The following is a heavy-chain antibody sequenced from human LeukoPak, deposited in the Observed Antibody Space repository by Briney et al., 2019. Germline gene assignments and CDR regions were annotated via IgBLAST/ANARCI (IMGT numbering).Heavy chain of an antibody. Sequence: SETLSLTCTVSGGSMSSYYWSWIRQPPGKGLEWIAYIYYSGSTNYNPSLESRVTVSVETSKKLFSLRLTSVTAADTAVYYCARGNWVDYYYMDVWGRGATVTVSS. CDR3: ARGNWVDYYYMDV. D-gene: IGHD7-27*01. J-gene: IGHJ6*03. CDR2: IYYSGST. CDR1: GGSMSSYY. V-gene: IGHV4-59*01.